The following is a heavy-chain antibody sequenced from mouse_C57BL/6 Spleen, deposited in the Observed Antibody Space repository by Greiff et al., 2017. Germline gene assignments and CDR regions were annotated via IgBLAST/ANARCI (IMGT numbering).Heavy chain of an antibody. CDR1: GYAFSSSW. J-gene: IGHJ2*01. CDR3: ARESPGTGTDY. D-gene: IGHD3-3*01. V-gene: IGHV1-82*01. CDR2: IYPGDGDT. Sequence: QVQLQQSGPELVKPGASVKISCKASGYAFSSSWMNWVKQRPGKGLEWIGRIYPGDGDTNYNGKFKGKATLTADKSSSTAYMQLSSLTSEDSAVYCCARESPGTGTDYWGQGTTLTVSS.